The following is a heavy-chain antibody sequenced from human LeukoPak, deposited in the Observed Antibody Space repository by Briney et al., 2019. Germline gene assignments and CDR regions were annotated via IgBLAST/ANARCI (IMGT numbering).Heavy chain of an antibody. J-gene: IGHJ4*02. Sequence: PGGSLRLSCAASGFTFSSYSMNWVRQAPGKGLEWVSSISSSSSYIYYADSVKGRFTISRDNVKNSLYLQMNSLRAEDTAVYYCAREIAVAGTGYFDYWGQGTLVTVSS. D-gene: IGHD6-19*01. CDR2: ISSSSSYI. CDR3: AREIAVAGTGYFDY. V-gene: IGHV3-21*01. CDR1: GFTFSSYS.